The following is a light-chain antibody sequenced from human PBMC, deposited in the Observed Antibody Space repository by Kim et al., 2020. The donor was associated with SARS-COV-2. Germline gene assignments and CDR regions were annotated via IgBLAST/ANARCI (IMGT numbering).Light chain of an antibody. J-gene: IGKJ1*01. CDR2: DAA. V-gene: IGKV3-11*01. Sequence: PPWERATPSCRASPSIDTYLAWYQQLPGRAPRLLIYDAAARAAGTPARFTVSGSGTDFTLTISSLGPEAFAVYYCQQRSTWPPWTFGQGTKVDIK. CDR3: QQRSTWPPWT. CDR1: PSIDTY.